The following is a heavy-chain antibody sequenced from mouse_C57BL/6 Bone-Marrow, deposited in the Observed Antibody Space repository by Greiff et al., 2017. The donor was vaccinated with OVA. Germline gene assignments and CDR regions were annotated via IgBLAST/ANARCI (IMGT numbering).Heavy chain of an antibody. CDR2: IDPSDSYT. CDR3: ARRSNYYGSSYDY. D-gene: IGHD1-1*01. J-gene: IGHJ2*01. Sequence: VQLQQPGAELVMPGASVKLSCKASGYTFTSYWMHWVKQRPGQGLEWIGEIDPSDSYTNYNQKFKGKATLTVDKSSSTAYMQLSSLTSEDSAVYYCARRSNYYGSSYDYWGQGTTLTVSS. CDR1: GYTFTSYW. V-gene: IGHV1-69*01.